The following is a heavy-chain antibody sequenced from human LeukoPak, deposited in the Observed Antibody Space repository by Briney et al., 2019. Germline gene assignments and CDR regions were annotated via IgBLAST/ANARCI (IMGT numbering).Heavy chain of an antibody. CDR2: IYHTGST. Sequence: SETLSLTCTVSGGSVSSGSYYWSWIRQPPGKGLEWIGYIYHTGSTNYNPSLKSRVTILVDTSKNQFSLKLSSVTAADTAAYYCARMSYYYDRSGYYYFDYWGQGTLVTVSS. CDR3: ARMSYYYDRSGYYYFDY. D-gene: IGHD3-22*01. V-gene: IGHV4-61*01. CDR1: GGSVSSGSYY. J-gene: IGHJ4*02.